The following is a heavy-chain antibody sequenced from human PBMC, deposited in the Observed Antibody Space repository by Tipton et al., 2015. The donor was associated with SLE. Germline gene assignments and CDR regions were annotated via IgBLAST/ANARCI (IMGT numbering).Heavy chain of an antibody. D-gene: IGHD3-3*01. J-gene: IGHJ3*02. CDR1: GFTFTTYV. CDR3: ANAGRFGTGLGAFDI. CDR2: VYGGGTP. Sequence: SLRLSCAASGFTFTTYVMSWVRQAPGKGLEWVSSVYGGGTPSYGDSVKGRFAISRDNSKNTVHLVMDSLRPEDTALYYCANAGRFGTGLGAFDIWGQGTMVTVSS. V-gene: IGHV3-23*03.